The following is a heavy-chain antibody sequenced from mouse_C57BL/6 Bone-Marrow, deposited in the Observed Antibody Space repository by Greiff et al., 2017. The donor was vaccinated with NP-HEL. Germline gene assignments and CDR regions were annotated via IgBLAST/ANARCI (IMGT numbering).Heavy chain of an antibody. Sequence: VQLQQSGAELVRPGASVKLSCTASGFNIKDDYMHWVKRRPEQGLEWIGWIDPENGDTEYASKFQGKATITADTSSNTAYLQLSSLTSEDTAVYYCTSYYGSSYWSYEDYWGQGTSVTVSS. V-gene: IGHV14-4*01. CDR2: IDPENGDT. J-gene: IGHJ4*01. CDR1: GFNIKDDY. D-gene: IGHD1-1*01. CDR3: TSYYGSSYWSYEDY.